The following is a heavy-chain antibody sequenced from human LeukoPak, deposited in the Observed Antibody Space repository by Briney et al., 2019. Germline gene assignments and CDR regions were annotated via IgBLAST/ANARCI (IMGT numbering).Heavy chain of an antibody. J-gene: IGHJ5*02. CDR3: ARGTPITMVRGKNRGDWFDP. CDR1: GGSISSYY. Sequence: PSETLSLTCTVSGGSISSYYWSWIRQPPGKGLEWIGYIYYSGSTNYNPSLKSRVTISVDTSKNQFSLKLSSVTAADTAVYYCARGTPITMVRGKNRGDWFDPWGQGTLVTVSS. D-gene: IGHD3-10*01. V-gene: IGHV4-59*12. CDR2: IYYSGST.